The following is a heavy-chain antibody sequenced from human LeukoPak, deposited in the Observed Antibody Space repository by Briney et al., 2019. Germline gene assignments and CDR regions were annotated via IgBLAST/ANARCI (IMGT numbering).Heavy chain of an antibody. CDR2: ISSSSSYI. V-gene: IGHV3-21*01. CDR3: ARAHNWKYGTFDY. D-gene: IGHD1-7*01. Sequence: GGSLRLSCAAPEFTFSGYSVNWVRQAPGKGLEWVSSISSSSSYIYYADSVKGRFTISRDNAKNSLYLQMNSLGAEDTAVYYCARAHNWKYGTFDYWGQGTLVTVSS. CDR1: EFTFSGYS. J-gene: IGHJ4*02.